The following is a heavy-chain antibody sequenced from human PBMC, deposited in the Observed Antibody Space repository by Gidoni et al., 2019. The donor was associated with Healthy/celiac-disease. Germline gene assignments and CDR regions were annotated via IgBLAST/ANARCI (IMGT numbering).Heavy chain of an antibody. CDR3: ARVECSSTSCYRYYGMDV. CDR2: ISAYHGNT. Sequence: QVQLVQSGAEVKKPGASVKVSCTASGYPFPSYGISWVRQAPGQGLEWMGWISAYHGNTNYAQKLQGRVTMTTDTSTSTAYMELRSLRSDDTAVYYCARVECSSTSCYRYYGMDVWGQGTTVTVSS. CDR1: GYPFPSYG. V-gene: IGHV1-18*04. J-gene: IGHJ6*02. D-gene: IGHD2-2*01.